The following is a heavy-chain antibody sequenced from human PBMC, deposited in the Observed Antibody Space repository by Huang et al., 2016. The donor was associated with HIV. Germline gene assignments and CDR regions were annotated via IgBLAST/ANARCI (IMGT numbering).Heavy chain of an antibody. Sequence: QVQLVQSGAEVKKPGSSVKVSCKASGGTFSSYGISWVRQAPGQGLEGMGGISPIFGTANYAQKFQGRVTITADEFTSTAYMELSSLRSEDTAVYYCARGPTGGYYYYFDYWGQGTLVTVSS. D-gene: IGHD3-22*01. CDR1: GGTFSSYG. CDR2: ISPIFGTA. V-gene: IGHV1-69*01. CDR3: ARGPTGGYYYYFDY. J-gene: IGHJ4*02.